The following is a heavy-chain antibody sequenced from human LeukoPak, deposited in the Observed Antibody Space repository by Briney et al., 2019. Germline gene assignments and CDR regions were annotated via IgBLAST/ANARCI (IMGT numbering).Heavy chain of an antibody. D-gene: IGHD2-15*01. Sequence: ASVKVSCKASGGTFSSYAISWVRQAPGQGLEWMGRIIPILGIANYAQKFQGRVTITAGKSTSTAYMELSSLRSEDTAVYYCARANLGPEPNIVFAFDIWGQGTMVTVSS. CDR1: GGTFSSYA. J-gene: IGHJ3*02. CDR2: IIPILGIA. V-gene: IGHV1-69*04. CDR3: ARANLGPEPNIVFAFDI.